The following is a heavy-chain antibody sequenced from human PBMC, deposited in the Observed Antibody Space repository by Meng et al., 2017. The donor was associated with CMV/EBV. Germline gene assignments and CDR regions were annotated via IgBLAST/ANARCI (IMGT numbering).Heavy chain of an antibody. CDR2: INHSGST. CDR3: ARGGNWFDP. Sequence: QGHHKHGGAGLLKPSETLSLTCAVYGGSFSGYYWSWIRQPPGKGLEWIGKINHSGSTNYNPSLKSRVTISVDTSKNQFSLKLSSVTAADTAVYYCARGGNWFDPWGQGTLVTVSS. CDR1: GGSFSGYY. J-gene: IGHJ5*02. V-gene: IGHV4-34*01.